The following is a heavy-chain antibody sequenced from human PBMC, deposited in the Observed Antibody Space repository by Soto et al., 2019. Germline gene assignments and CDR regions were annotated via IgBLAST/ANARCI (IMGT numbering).Heavy chain of an antibody. CDR3: ARDRADGIQLWLSPQSHFDY. Sequence: GGSLRLSCAASGFTFSSYSMNWVRQAPGKGLEWVSSISSSSSYIYYADSVKGRFTISRDNAKNSLYLQMNSLRAEDTAVYYCARDRADGIQLWLSPQSHFDYWGQGTLVTVSS. CDR1: GFTFSSYS. J-gene: IGHJ4*02. CDR2: ISSSSSYI. V-gene: IGHV3-21*01. D-gene: IGHD5-18*01.